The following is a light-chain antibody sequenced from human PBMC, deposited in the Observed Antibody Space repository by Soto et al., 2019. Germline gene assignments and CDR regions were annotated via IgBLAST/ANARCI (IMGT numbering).Light chain of an antibody. J-gene: IGKJ1*01. CDR1: QPISTW. Sequence: DIQVTQSPSTLSASVGDRVTITCRASQPISTWLAWYQEKPWKAPKLLIYDASIVEGGAPSRLSGSVFGTELTLTISSLQPDDFATYYCHHYKYCRPPFGQGTKV. CDR2: DAS. V-gene: IGKV1-5*01. CDR3: HHYKYCRPP.